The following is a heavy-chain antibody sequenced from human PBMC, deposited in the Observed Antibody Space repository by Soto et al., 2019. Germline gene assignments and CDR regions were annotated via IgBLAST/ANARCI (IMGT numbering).Heavy chain of an antibody. Sequence: HPGGSLRLSCAASGFTFSSYAMSWVRQAPGKGLEWVSAISGSGGSTYYADSVKGRFTISRDNSKNTLYLQMNSLRAEDTAVYYCARGLGEYYDILTGYYLPYGMDVWGQGTTVTVSS. J-gene: IGHJ6*02. CDR1: GFTFSSYA. CDR3: ARGLGEYYDILTGYYLPYGMDV. V-gene: IGHV3-23*01. CDR2: ISGSGGST. D-gene: IGHD3-9*01.